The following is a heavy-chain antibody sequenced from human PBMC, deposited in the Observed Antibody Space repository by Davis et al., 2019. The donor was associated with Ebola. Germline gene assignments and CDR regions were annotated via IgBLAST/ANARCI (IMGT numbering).Heavy chain of an antibody. J-gene: IGHJ4*02. V-gene: IGHV3-74*01. Sequence: PGGSLRLSCAASGFTFRSYWMHWVRHAPGKGLVWVSRINGDGSKIDYADSVKGRFTISRDNAKNTLYLQMNTLRAEDTAVYYCARVPSGSDGRYLEYWGQGTLVTVSS. D-gene: IGHD1-26*01. CDR2: INGDGSKI. CDR1: GFTFRSYW. CDR3: ARVPSGSDGRYLEY.